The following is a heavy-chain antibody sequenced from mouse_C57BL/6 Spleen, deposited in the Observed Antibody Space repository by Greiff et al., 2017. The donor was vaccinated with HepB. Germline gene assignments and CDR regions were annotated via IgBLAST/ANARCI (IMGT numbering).Heavy chain of an antibody. CDR2: INPSTGGT. V-gene: IGHV1-42*01. CDR1: GYSFTSYY. Sequence: EVQLQQSGPELVKPGASVKISCKASGYSFTSYYMNWVKQSPEKSLEWIGEINPSTGGTTYNQKFKAKATLTVDKSSSTAYMQLKSLTSEDSAVYYCARNWDETWFAYWGQGTLVTVSA. CDR3: ARNWDETWFAY. J-gene: IGHJ3*01. D-gene: IGHD4-1*01.